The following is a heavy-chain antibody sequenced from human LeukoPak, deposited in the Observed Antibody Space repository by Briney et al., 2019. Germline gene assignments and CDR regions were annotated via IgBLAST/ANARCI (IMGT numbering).Heavy chain of an antibody. D-gene: IGHD1-26*01. Sequence: GGSLRLSCAASGFTFNSYEMNWVRQAPGEGLEWISYISSSGSSVKYADSVTGRFTISRDNAKNSLYLQMDSLRAEDTAVYYCTTDHVGATVEFDSWGQGTLVTVSS. CDR1: GFTFNSYE. J-gene: IGHJ4*02. CDR2: ISSSGSSV. CDR3: TTDHVGATVEFDS. V-gene: IGHV3-48*03.